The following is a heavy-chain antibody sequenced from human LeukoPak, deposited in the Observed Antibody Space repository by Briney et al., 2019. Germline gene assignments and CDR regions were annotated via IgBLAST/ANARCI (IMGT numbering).Heavy chain of an antibody. CDR2: ISYDGSNK. CDR1: GFTFSSYG. D-gene: IGHD6-6*01. V-gene: IGHV3-30*03. Sequence: GRSLRLSCAASGFTFSSYGMHWVRQAPGKGLEWVAVISYDGSNKYYADSVKGRFTISRDNSKNTLYLQMNSLRAEDTAVYYCARLGIAAREEIDYWGQGTLVTVSS. J-gene: IGHJ4*02. CDR3: ARLGIAAREEIDY.